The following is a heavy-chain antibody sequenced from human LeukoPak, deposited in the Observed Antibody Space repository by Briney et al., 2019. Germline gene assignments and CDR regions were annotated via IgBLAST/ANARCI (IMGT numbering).Heavy chain of an antibody. D-gene: IGHD2-21*02. CDR3: ARHRAYCGGDCYSFDY. CDR2: IFHSGST. V-gene: IGHV4-59*08. Sequence: SGTLSLTCTVSGVSISSNYWSWIRQPPGKGLEWLGYIFHSGSTNYNPSLKSRVTISVDTSKNQFFLKLTVVTAADTAIYYCARHRAYCGGDCYSFDYWGQGTLVTVSS. CDR1: GVSISSNY. J-gene: IGHJ4*02.